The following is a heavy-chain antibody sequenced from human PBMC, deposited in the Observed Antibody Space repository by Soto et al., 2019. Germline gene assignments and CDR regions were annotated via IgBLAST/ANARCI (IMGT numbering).Heavy chain of an antibody. J-gene: IGHJ4*02. V-gene: IGHV3-30*18. Sequence: GGSLRLSCAASGFTFSSYGMHWVRQAPGKGLEWVAVISYDGSNKYYADSGKGRFTISRDNSKNTLYLQMNSLRAEDTAVYYCAKAPNWNLDYWGQGTLVTVSS. CDR1: GFTFSSYG. CDR2: ISYDGSNK. CDR3: AKAPNWNLDY. D-gene: IGHD3-3*01.